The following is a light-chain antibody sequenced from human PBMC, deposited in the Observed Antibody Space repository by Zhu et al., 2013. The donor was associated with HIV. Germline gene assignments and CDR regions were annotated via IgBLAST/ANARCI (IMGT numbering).Light chain of an antibody. CDR2: WAS. V-gene: IGKV4-1*01. CDR1: QSVLYSSNNKNY. J-gene: IGKJ1*01. CDR3: QQYSDWPT. Sequence: DIVMTQSPDSLAVSLGERATINCKSSQSVLYSSNNKNYLAWYQQNPGQPPKLLIYWASTRESGVPDRFSASGSGTDFTLTISSLQSEDFAVYYCQQYSDWPTFGQGTKVEIK.